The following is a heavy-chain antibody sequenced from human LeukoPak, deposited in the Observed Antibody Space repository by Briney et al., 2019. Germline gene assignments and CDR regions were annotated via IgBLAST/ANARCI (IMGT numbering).Heavy chain of an antibody. CDR1: GFTFWDTW. V-gene: IGHV3-7*03. Sequence: GGSLRLSCAASGFTFWDTWMNWVRQVPGQGLEWVANIKQDGSEKFYVASVKGRFTISRDNGKSSLYLQMNSLRAEDAALYYCATSYDMGWLIGYWGQGTLVTVSS. CDR2: IKQDGSEK. D-gene: IGHD3/OR15-3a*01. J-gene: IGHJ4*02. CDR3: ATSYDMGWLIGY.